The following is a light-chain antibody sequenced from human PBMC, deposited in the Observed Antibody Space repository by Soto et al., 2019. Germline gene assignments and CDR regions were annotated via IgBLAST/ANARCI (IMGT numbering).Light chain of an antibody. CDR3: QQYGISQNT. CDR2: GVS. J-gene: IGKJ2*01. Sequence: ETVMTQSPGTLSLSPGERATLSCRASQSVSSGYLAWYQQKPGQAPRLLIFGVSNRATGIPDRFTGSGSGTDFTLTISRLEPEDFAVYYCQQYGISQNTFGQGTKLEIK. CDR1: QSVSSGY. V-gene: IGKV3-20*01.